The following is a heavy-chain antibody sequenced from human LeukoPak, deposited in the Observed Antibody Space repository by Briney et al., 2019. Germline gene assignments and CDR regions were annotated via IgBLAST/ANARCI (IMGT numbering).Heavy chain of an antibody. Sequence: SETLSLTCAVYGGSFSGYYWSWIRQPPGKGLEWIGEINHSGSTNYNPSLKSRVTISVDTSKNQFSLKLSSVTAADTAVYYCARAWATGDIDYWGQGTLVTVSS. CDR2: INHSGST. CDR1: GGSFSGYY. V-gene: IGHV4-34*01. J-gene: IGHJ4*02. CDR3: ARAWATGDIDY. D-gene: IGHD3-10*01.